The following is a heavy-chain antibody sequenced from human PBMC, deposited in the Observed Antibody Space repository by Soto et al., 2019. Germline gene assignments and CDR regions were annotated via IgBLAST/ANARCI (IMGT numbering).Heavy chain of an antibody. Sequence: QVQLVESGGGVVQPGRSLRLSCAASGFTFRNYAVHWVRQAPGKGLEWVTIISYDGSNKYYTDSVKGRFTISRDNSKNTLYLQMSSLRSEDTAIYYCAREAEAFDIWGQGTMVTVS. V-gene: IGHV3-30-3*01. CDR3: AREAEAFDI. CDR2: ISYDGSNK. CDR1: GFTFRNYA. J-gene: IGHJ3*02.